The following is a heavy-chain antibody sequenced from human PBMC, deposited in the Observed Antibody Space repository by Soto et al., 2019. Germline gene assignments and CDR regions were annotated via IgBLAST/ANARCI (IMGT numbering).Heavy chain of an antibody. CDR3: AKDAYDSSDYYYAAYFDL. Sequence: QVQLVESGGGVVQPGRSLRLSCAASGFTFSSYGMHWVRQAPGKGLEWVAVISYDGSNKYHADSVKGRFTISRDNSKNTLYLQMNCLRSEDTAVYYCAKDAYDSSDYYYAAYFDLWGRGTLVIVSS. J-gene: IGHJ2*01. CDR1: GFTFSSYG. D-gene: IGHD3-22*01. V-gene: IGHV3-30*18. CDR2: ISYDGSNK.